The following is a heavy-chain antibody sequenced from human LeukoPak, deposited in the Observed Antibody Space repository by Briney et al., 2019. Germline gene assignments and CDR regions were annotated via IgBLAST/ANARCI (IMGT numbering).Heavy chain of an antibody. Sequence: SGTLSLTCTVSGGSISSSSYYWGWIRQRPGKGLEWIGSIYYSGSTYYNPSLKSRVAISVDTSKNQFSLKLSSVTAADTAVYYCARHVYDGSGWWTYAPGSYMDVWGKGTTVTISS. CDR2: IYYSGST. V-gene: IGHV4-39*01. D-gene: IGHD3-10*01. CDR3: ARHVYDGSGWWTYAPGSYMDV. CDR1: GGSISSSSYY. J-gene: IGHJ6*03.